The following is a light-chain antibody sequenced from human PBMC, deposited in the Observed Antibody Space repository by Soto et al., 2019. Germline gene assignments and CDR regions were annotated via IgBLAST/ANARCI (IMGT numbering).Light chain of an antibody. CDR1: QSVSYY. CDR2: GAS. Sequence: EIVLTQSPGTLCLSPGERATLSCRASQSVSYYLAWYQQKPGQAPRLLIYGASSRATGIPDRFSGSGSGTDFTLTIRRLEPEDFAVYYCQQYGSSPPLSFGGGTTGDI. J-gene: IGKJ4*01. CDR3: QQYGSSPPLS. V-gene: IGKV3-20*01.